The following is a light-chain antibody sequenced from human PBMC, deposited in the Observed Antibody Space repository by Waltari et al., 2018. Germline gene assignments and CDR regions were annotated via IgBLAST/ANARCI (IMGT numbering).Light chain of an antibody. CDR3: QQYYTIPVT. V-gene: IGKV4-1*01. J-gene: IGKJ1*01. CDR1: QSVLYSPNNKNY. CDR2: WAS. Sequence: DIVMTQSPDSLAVSLSERATINCKSSQSVLYSPNNKNYLAWYQQKPGQPPKMLIYWASTRESGVPDRFSGSGSGTDFTLTISSLQAEDVAVYYCQQYYTIPVTFGQGTKVEIK.